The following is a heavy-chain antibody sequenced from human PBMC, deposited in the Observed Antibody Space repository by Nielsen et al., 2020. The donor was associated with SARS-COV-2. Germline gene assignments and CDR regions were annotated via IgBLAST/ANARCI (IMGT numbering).Heavy chain of an antibody. CDR1: GFTFKNYG. D-gene: IGHD3-3*01. V-gene: IGHV3-33*08. Sequence: GGSLRLSCAASGFTFKNYGMHWVRQAPGKGLEWVAGIWYDGSNENYAESVKGRFTISRDNSKNTLFLQMDSLTADDTAVYYCARLSNFWSGYNDYWGQGTLVIVSS. J-gene: IGHJ4*02. CDR2: IWYDGSNE. CDR3: ARLSNFWSGYNDY.